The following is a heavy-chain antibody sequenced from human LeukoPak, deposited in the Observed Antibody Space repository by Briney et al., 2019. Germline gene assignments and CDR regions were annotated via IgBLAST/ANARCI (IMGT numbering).Heavy chain of an antibody. CDR3: ARVHYYSIY. CDR1: GFTFSSYW. Sequence: GGSLRLSCTASGFTFSSYWMTWVRQAPGKGLEWVANINPDGSEKDYVDSVKGRFTISRANAKNSLDLQMSNLRAEDTAVYFCARVHYYSIYWGLGTLVTVSS. CDR2: INPDGSEK. J-gene: IGHJ4*02. V-gene: IGHV3-7*02.